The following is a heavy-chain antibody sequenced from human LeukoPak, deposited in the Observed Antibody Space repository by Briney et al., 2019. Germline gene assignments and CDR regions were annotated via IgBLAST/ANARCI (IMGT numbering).Heavy chain of an antibody. CDR2: ISGAGGST. V-gene: IGHV3-23*01. CDR1: GFTFSSYA. D-gene: IGHD6-19*01. CDR3: ANPRLGDY. J-gene: IGHJ4*02. Sequence: PGGSLRLSCTASGFTFSSYAMSWVRQAPGKGLEWVSVISGAGGSTYYADSVKGRFTISRDSSKNTLYLQMNSLRAEDTAVYYCANPRLGDYWGQGTLVTVSS.